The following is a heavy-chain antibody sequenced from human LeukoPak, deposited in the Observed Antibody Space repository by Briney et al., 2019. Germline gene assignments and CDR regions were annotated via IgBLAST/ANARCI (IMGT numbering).Heavy chain of an antibody. Sequence: AGSLRLSCAASGFTFSSYAMSWVRQAPGKGLEWVSAISGSGGSTYYADSVKGRFTISRDNSKNTLYLQMNSLRAEDTAVYYCAKVVDPDTVGDYWGQATPITVSS. CDR3: AKVVDPDTVGDY. J-gene: IGHJ4*02. D-gene: IGHD1-14*01. V-gene: IGHV3-23*01. CDR1: GFTFSSYA. CDR2: ISGSGGST.